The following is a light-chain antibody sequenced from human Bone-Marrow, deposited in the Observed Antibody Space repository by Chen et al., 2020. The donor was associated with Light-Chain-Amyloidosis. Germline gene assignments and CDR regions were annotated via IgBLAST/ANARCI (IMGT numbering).Light chain of an antibody. V-gene: IGLV2-14*01. CDR3: SSFTSSSSYV. CDR2: EVS. J-gene: IGLJ1*01. CDR1: SGDVGTYNY. Sequence: QSALTQPASVSGSPGQSLTISCTGTSGDVGTYNYVSWYQQHPGKAPKDRIYEVSNRPSGVSNRFSGSKSGNTASLTISGLQAEDEADYYCSSFTSSSSYVFGPGTKVTVL.